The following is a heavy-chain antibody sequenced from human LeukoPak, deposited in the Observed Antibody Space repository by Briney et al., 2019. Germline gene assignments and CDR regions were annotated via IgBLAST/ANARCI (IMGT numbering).Heavy chain of an antibody. CDR3: ARRRDDILTGYRETGNDY. V-gene: IGHV4-34*01. D-gene: IGHD3-9*01. CDR1: GGSFSGYY. CDR2: INHSGST. J-gene: IGHJ4*02. Sequence: SETLSLTCAVYGGSFSGYYWSWIRQPPGKGLEWIGEINHSGSTNYNPSLKSRVTISVDTPKNQFSLTLSSVTAADTAVYYCARRRDDILTGYRETGNDYWGQGTLVTVSS.